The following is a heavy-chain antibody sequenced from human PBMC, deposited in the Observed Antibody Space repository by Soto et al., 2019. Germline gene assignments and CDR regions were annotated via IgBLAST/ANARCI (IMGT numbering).Heavy chain of an antibody. Sequence: SETLSLTCTVSGGSISNSNYYWGWIRQPPGKGLEWIGSIYYSGSTYYNPSLKSRVTISVDTSKNQFSLKLTSVTAADTALYYCARDKITGLFDYWGQGTLVTVSS. CDR1: GGSISNSNYY. D-gene: IGHD2-8*02. V-gene: IGHV4-39*02. CDR3: ARDKITGLFDY. J-gene: IGHJ4*02. CDR2: IYYSGST.